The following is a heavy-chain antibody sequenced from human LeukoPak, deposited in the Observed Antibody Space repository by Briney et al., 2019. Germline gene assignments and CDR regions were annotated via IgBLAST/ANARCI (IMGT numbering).Heavy chain of an antibody. J-gene: IGHJ4*02. D-gene: IGHD1-26*01. V-gene: IGHV3-7*01. Sequence: GGSPRLSCAASGFTFSSYWMSWVRQAPGKGLEWVANIKQDGSEKYYVDSVKGRFTISRDNAKNSLYLQMNSLRAEDTAVYYCASRGASGSYHRPYFDYWGQGTLVTVSS. CDR3: ASRGASGSYHRPYFDY. CDR1: GFTFSSYW. CDR2: IKQDGSEK.